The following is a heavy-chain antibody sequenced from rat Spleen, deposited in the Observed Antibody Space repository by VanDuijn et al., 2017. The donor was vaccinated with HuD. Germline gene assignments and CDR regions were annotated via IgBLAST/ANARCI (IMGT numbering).Heavy chain of an antibody. J-gene: IGHJ2*01. Sequence: QVQLKESGPGLVQPSQTLSLTCTVSGFSLTSYHVSWVRQPPGKSLVWMGTIWAGGGTNYNSAVQSRLSISRDTSKSQVFLKMNSLQPEVTGTYYCARLPITTVPHYWGQGVMVTVSS. D-gene: IGHD1-1*01. V-gene: IGHV2-72*01. CDR1: GFSLTSYH. CDR2: IWAGGGT. CDR3: ARLPITTVPHY.